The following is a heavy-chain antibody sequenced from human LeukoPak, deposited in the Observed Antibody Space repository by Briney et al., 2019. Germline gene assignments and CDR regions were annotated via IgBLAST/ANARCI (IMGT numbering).Heavy chain of an antibody. D-gene: IGHD6-13*01. V-gene: IGHV3-23*01. CDR2: ISGSGGST. CDR3: AGASSSWYGWFDP. Sequence: GGSLRLSCAASGFTFSSYSMNWVRQAPGKGLEWVSAISGSGGSTYYADSVKGRFTISRDNSKNTLYLQMNSLRAEDTAVYYCAGASSSWYGWFDPWGQGTLVTVSS. CDR1: GFTFSSYS. J-gene: IGHJ5*02.